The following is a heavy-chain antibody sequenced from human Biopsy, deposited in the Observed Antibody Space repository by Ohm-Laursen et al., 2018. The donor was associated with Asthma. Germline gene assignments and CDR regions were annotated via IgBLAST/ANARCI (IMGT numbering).Heavy chain of an antibody. CDR1: GFSFSNYG. CDR3: VRWRSGYPDHYSDF. V-gene: IGHV3-30*03. CDR2: ISFDGTNR. Sequence: SLRLSCTASGFSFSNYGMHWVRQAPGKGLDWVAVISFDGTNRNYTDSVKGRFTISRDNSRNTLHLEMNSLRGDDTAVYYCVRWRSGYPDHYSDFWGLGTLVTVSS. J-gene: IGHJ4*02. D-gene: IGHD2-21*01.